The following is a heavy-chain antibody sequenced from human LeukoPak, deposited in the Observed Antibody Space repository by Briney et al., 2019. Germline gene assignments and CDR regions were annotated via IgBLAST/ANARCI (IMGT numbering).Heavy chain of an antibody. CDR1: GFTFSSYA. V-gene: IGHV3-30-3*01. Sequence: PGRSLRHSCAASGFTFSSYAMHWVRQAPGKGLEWVAVISYDGSNKYYADSVKGRFTISRDNSKNTLYLQMNSLRAEDTAVYYCARAGHNTYYYGSGSYYNHPIDYWGQGTLVTVSS. D-gene: IGHD3-10*01. J-gene: IGHJ4*02. CDR2: ISYDGSNK. CDR3: ARAGHNTYYYGSGSYYNHPIDY.